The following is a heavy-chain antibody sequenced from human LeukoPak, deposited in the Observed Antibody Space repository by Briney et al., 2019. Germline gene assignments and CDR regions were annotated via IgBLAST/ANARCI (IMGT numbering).Heavy chain of an antibody. J-gene: IGHJ5*02. Sequence: ASVKVSCKASGCTFTGYYMHWVRQAPGQGLEWMGWINPNSGGTNYAQKFQGRVTMTRDTSISTAYMELSRLRSDDTAVYYCARVLYYDILTGSHTLDPWGQGTLVTVSS. CDR1: GCTFTGYY. V-gene: IGHV1-2*02. CDR3: ARVLYYDILTGSHTLDP. CDR2: INPNSGGT. D-gene: IGHD3-9*01.